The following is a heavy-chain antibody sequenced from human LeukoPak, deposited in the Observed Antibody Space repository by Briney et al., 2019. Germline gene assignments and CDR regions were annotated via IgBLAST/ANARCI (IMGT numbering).Heavy chain of an antibody. CDR2: IYYSGST. CDR3: ASPSSGQSFDI. CDR1: GGSIICCY. D-gene: IGHD6-19*01. J-gene: IGHJ3*02. V-gene: IGHV4-59*01. Sequence: SPMLSASSTDCGGSIICCYGSVIRKPPPTLLEWIGYIYYSGSTNYNPSLKSRVTISVDTSKNQFSLKLSSVTAADTAVYYCASPSSGQSFDIWGQGTMVTVSS.